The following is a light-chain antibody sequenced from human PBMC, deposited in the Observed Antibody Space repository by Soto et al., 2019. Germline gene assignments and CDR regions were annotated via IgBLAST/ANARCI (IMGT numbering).Light chain of an antibody. CDR1: ERIYSAY. Sequence: VLTQSPATLSLSRGERATISCRASERIYSAYLGWYQQKPGQAPRLLIYGTSSRATGIPDRFSGSGSGTDFTLTISSLEPEDFAVYYCQQRSNWPPITFGQGTRLEIK. CDR3: QQRSNWPPIT. CDR2: GTS. V-gene: IGKV3D-20*02. J-gene: IGKJ5*01.